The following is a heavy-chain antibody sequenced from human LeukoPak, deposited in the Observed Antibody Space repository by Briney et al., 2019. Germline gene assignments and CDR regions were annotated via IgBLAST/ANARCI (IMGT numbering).Heavy chain of an antibody. CDR2: IIPIFGTA. D-gene: IGHD1-26*01. J-gene: IGHJ4*02. CDR3: ASHHLVVGATAYFGY. CDR1: GGTFSSYA. Sequence: SVKVSCKASGGTFSSYAISWVRQAPGQGLEWMGGIIPIFGTANYAQKFQGRVTITTDESTSTAYMELSSLRSEDTAVYYCASHHLVVGATAYFGYWGQGTLVTVSS. V-gene: IGHV1-69*05.